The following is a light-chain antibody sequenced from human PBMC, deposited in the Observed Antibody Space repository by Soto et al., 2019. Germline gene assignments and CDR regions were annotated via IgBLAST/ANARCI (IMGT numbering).Light chain of an antibody. Sequence: AVQMTQSPSSLSASVGDRVTITCRASQGIRKDLGWYQQKPGKAPKVLIYGASKLHSGVPTRFSGSGSGTEFTLTISNLQPEDVATYYCLQDYNYPQASFGQGTKVEMK. CDR2: GAS. CDR1: QGIRKD. CDR3: LQDYNYPQAS. J-gene: IGKJ2*01. V-gene: IGKV1-6*01.